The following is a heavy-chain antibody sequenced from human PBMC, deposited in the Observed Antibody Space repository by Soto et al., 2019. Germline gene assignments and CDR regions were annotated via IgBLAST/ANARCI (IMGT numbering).Heavy chain of an antibody. Sequence: SETLSLTCAVSGGSISSSNWWSWVRQPPGKGLEWIGEIYHSGSTNYNPSLKSRVTISVDKSKNQFSLKLSSVTAADTAVYYCARVGYSSSSEIWFDPWGQGTLVTVYS. CDR2: IYHSGST. CDR1: GGSISSSNW. V-gene: IGHV4-4*02. D-gene: IGHD6-6*01. J-gene: IGHJ5*02. CDR3: ARVGYSSSSEIWFDP.